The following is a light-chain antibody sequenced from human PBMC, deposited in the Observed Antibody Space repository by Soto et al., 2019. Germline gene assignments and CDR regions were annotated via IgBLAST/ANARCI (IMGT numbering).Light chain of an antibody. CDR1: HSNIGNNY. Sequence: QSVLTQPPSVSAAPGQKVTISCSGSHSNIGNNYVCWYQQLPGTAPRLLIFENDKRLSGVPDRFSGSKSATSATLDITGLQTGDEADYFSGTWDDSAYASLVFGGGTKLTVL. J-gene: IGLJ3*02. CDR3: GTWDDSAYASLV. V-gene: IGLV1-51*02. CDR2: END.